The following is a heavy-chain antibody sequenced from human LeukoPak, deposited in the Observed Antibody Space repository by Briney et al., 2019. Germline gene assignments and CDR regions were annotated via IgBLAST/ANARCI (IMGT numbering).Heavy chain of an antibody. J-gene: IGHJ4*02. CDR1: GFTFSSYT. V-gene: IGHV3-48*02. Sequence: GGSLRLSCAASGFTFSSYTRNWVRQAPGKGLEWVSYISSSSSTIYYADSVKGRFNISRDNARNSLYLQMNSLRDEDTAVYYCARYVDTTMLTWGQGTLVTVSS. D-gene: IGHD5-18*01. CDR2: ISSSSSTI. CDR3: ARYVDTTMLT.